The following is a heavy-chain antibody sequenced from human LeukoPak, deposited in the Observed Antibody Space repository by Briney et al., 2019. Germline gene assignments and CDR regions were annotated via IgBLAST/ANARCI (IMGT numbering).Heavy chain of an antibody. CDR2: ISGSGVGT. CDR3: AINGRDDHDKYFFDF. V-gene: IGHV3-23*01. D-gene: IGHD1-20*01. CDR1: GFIFRNYA. Sequence: GGSLRLSCAGSGFIFRNYAMSWVRQAPGMGLVWVSAISGSGVGTNYADSVKGRFTISRDNSKNTLYLQMNSLRAEDTAVYYCAINGRDDHDKYFFDFWGQGTQVTVSS. J-gene: IGHJ4*02.